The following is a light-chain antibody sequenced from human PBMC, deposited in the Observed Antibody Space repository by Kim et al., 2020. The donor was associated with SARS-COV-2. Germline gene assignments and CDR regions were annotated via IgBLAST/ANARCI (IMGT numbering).Light chain of an antibody. CDR2: EDD. V-gene: IGLV6-57*03. J-gene: IGLJ2*01. CDR3: QSYNRSIVV. CDR1: SGSIGDNY. Sequence: GKPLTISCPRSSGSIGDNYVQWYQQRPGGVPTTVIYEDDQRPSGVPDRFSGSIDSSSNSAPLTISGLKTEDEADYYCQSYNRSIVVFGGGTQLTVL.